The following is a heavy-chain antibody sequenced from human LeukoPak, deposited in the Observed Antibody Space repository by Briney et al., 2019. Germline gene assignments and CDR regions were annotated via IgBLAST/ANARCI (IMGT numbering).Heavy chain of an antibody. Sequence: PGGSLRLSCAASGFTVSSNYMSWVRQAPGKGLEWVSILDSDGSPSYADSVKGRFTISRDNSKNTLDLQMNSLRAEDTAVYYCARAAAGRAYYHYGMDVWGQGTTVTVSS. CDR1: GFTVSSNY. D-gene: IGHD6-13*01. CDR2: LDSDGSP. CDR3: ARAAAGRAYYHYGMDV. J-gene: IGHJ6*02. V-gene: IGHV3-53*01.